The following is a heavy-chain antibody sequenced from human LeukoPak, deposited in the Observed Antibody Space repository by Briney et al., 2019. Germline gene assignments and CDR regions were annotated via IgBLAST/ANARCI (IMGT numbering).Heavy chain of an antibody. CDR2: IIPIFGTA. Sequence: SVKVSCKASGGTFSSYAISWVRQAPGQGLQWMGGIIPIFGTANYTQKFQGRVTITADESKSTAYMELSSLRSEDTAVYYCARGSTYIVVVPAATLDAFDIWGQGTMVTVSS. J-gene: IGHJ3*02. V-gene: IGHV1-69*01. D-gene: IGHD2-2*01. CDR1: GGTFSSYA. CDR3: ARGSTYIVVVPAATLDAFDI.